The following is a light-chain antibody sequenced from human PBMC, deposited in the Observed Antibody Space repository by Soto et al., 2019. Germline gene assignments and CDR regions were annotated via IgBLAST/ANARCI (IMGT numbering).Light chain of an antibody. CDR3: QQRSNWPSIA. Sequence: DIQMTQSPSILSASVGDRVTLTCRASQSISSWLAWYQQKPGKAPKLLIYNASSLESGVPSRFSGSVSGTEFTLTINSLEPEDSAVYYCQQRSNWPSIAFGQGTRLEIK. CDR2: NAS. J-gene: IGKJ5*01. V-gene: IGKV1-5*01. CDR1: QSISSW.